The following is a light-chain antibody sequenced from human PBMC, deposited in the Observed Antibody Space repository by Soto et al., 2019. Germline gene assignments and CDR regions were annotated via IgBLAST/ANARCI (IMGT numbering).Light chain of an antibody. CDR3: QVWDTTSDHFYV. V-gene: IGLV3-21*02. J-gene: IGLJ1*01. CDR2: DVG. Sequence: SDELTQPPSVTVAPGQTAKFACWGKNIGRKGVHWYQQKAVQAPVLVVDDVGDRPSGIPERLSGFKSGNTGTPTISRVEDGDEADYYCQVWDTTSDHFYVFGSGTKVPVL. CDR1: NIGRKG.